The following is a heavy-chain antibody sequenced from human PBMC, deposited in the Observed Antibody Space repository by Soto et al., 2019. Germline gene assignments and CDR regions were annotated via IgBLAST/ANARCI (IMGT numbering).Heavy chain of an antibody. CDR2: ISAYTGNT. CDR1: GYTFTSYD. D-gene: IGHD4-17*01. J-gene: IGHJ4*02. CDR3: ARRWTTGEIDY. Sequence: ASVKVSCKASGYTFTSYDINWVRQATGQGLEWMGWISAYTGNTKYAQNFQGRVTMTTDTSTSTAYMELRSLRSDDTAVYYCARRWTTGEIDYWGQGTLVTVSS. V-gene: IGHV1-18*01.